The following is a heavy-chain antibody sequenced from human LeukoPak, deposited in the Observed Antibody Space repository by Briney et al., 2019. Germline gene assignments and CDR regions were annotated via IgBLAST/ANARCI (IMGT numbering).Heavy chain of an antibody. D-gene: IGHD3-22*01. Sequence: SETLSLTCTVSGGSISSYYWSWIRQPPGKGLEWIGYIYYSGSTNYNPSLKSRVTISVDTSKNQFSLKLSSVTAADTAVYYCARAGYYYDSSGYAYWGQGTLVTVSS. V-gene: IGHV4-59*01. CDR2: IYYSGST. CDR3: ARAGYYYDSSGYAY. CDR1: GGSISSYY. J-gene: IGHJ4*02.